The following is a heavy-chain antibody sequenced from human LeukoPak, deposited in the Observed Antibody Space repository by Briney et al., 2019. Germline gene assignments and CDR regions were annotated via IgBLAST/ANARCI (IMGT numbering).Heavy chain of an antibody. CDR1: GGSFRGYY. D-gene: IGHD2-2*01. J-gene: IGHJ5*02. Sequence: SETLSLTCAVYGGSFRGYYWSWIRQPPGKGQEWIGEKDHSGSTNYNPSLKSRVTISVDTSKNQFSLKLSSVTDADTAVYYCARRKRSGCSSTSCLLNWFDPWGQGTPVTVSS. CDR3: ARRKRSGCSSTSCLLNWFDP. CDR2: KDHSGST. V-gene: IGHV4-34*01.